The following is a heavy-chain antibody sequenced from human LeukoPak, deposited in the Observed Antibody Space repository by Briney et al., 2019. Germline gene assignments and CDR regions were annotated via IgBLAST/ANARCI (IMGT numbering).Heavy chain of an antibody. V-gene: IGHV5-51*01. D-gene: IGHD6-19*01. J-gene: IGHJ4*02. CDR3: ARGPSGKYSSGWYLY. CDR2: IYPGDSDT. CDR1: GYSFASYW. Sequence: GESLKISCQGSGYSFASYWIGWVRQMPGKGLEWMGIIYPGDSDTRYSPSFQGQVTNSADKSISTAYLQWSSLKASDTAMYYCARGPSGKYSSGWYLYWGQGTLVTVSS.